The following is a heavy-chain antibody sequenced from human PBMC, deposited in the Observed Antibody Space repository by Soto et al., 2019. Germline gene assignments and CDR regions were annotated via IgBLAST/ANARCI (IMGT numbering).Heavy chain of an antibody. D-gene: IGHD6-13*01. CDR1: GGTFSSYA. V-gene: IGHV1-69*01. CDR3: ARAKPTYSRCRRRGYYYYGMDV. CDR2: IIPIFGTA. Sequence: QVQLVQSGAEVKKPGSSVKVSCKASGGTFSSYAISWVRQAPGQGLEWMGGIIPIFGTANYAQKFQGRVTVTADESTSTAYMELSSLISEGTAVYYCARAKPTYSRCRRRGYYYYGMDVWGQGTTVTVSS. J-gene: IGHJ6*02.